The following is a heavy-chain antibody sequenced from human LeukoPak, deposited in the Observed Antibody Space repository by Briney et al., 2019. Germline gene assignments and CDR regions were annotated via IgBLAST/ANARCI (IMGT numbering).Heavy chain of an antibody. D-gene: IGHD2-2*02. CDR1: GFTFSNYW. CDR3: ARAWEHTVIIPTTIRQYFFYYYMDV. CDR2: INQDGSEK. V-gene: IGHV3-7*01. J-gene: IGHJ6*03. Sequence: PGGSLRLSCAASGFTFSNYWMSWVRQAPGKGLEWVANINQDGSEKYYVDSVKGRFTISRDNAKNSLDLQMSTLRAEDTAVYYCARAWEHTVIIPTTIRQYFFYYYMDVWGKGTTVTVSS.